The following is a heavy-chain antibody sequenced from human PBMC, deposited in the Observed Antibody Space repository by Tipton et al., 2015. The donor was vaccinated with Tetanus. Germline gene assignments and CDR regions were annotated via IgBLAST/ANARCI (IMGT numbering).Heavy chain of an antibody. D-gene: IGHD3-9*01. J-gene: IGHJ6*02. CDR3: ARPHLPTQTGRDYYYAMDV. CDR1: GGSISSYY. V-gene: IGHV4-59*01. CDR2: IFYSGST. Sequence: TLSLTCTVSGGSISSYYWSWIRQPPGKGLEWIGYIFYSGSTNYNPSLKSRVTISVDTSKNQFSLKLSSVTAADTAVYYCARPHLPTQTGRDYYYAMDVWGQGTAVTVSS.